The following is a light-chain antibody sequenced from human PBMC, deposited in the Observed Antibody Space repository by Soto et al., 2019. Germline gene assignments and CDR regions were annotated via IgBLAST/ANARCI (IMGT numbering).Light chain of an antibody. V-gene: IGKV3-20*01. J-gene: IGKJ1*01. CDR1: QSVSSNY. Sequence: EIVLTQSPGTLSLSPGERATLSCRASQSVSSNYLAWYQQKRGQPPRLLIYGASIRATGIPDRFSGSGSGTDFTLTISRLEPEDFAVYHCQQYGNSPWTFGQGTKVDIK. CDR3: QQYGNSPWT. CDR2: GAS.